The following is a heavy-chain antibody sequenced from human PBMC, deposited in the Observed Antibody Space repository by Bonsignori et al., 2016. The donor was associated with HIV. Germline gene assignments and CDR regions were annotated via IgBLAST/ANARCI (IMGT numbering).Heavy chain of an antibody. CDR3: ARGGSGSYPHFDF. D-gene: IGHD3-10*01. J-gene: IGHJ4*02. Sequence: GGSLRLSCAASGFTFNNYNMNWVRQAPGKGLEWVSSIDSANDYIYYADSVTGRFSISRDNAKNSLYLHMNSLTAEDTAIYYCARGGSGSYPHFDFWGQGILVTVSS. V-gene: IGHV3-21*01. CDR1: GFTFNNYN. CDR2: IDSANDYI.